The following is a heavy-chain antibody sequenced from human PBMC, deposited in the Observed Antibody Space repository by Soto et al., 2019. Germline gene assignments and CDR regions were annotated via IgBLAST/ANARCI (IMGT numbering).Heavy chain of an antibody. CDR2: IYYSGST. CDR3: AIGKKERRMADYYYGMDV. V-gene: IGHV4-39*01. Sequence: SETLSLTCTVSGGSISSSSYYWGWIRQPPGKGLEWIGSIYYSGSTYYNPSLKSRVTISVDTSKNQFSLKLSSVTAADTAVYYCAIGKKERRMADYYYGMDVWGQGTTVT. J-gene: IGHJ6*02. D-gene: IGHD1-1*01. CDR1: GGSISSSSYY.